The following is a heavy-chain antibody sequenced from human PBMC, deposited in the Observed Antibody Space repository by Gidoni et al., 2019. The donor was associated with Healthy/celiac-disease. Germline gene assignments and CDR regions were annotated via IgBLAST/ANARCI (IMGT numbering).Heavy chain of an antibody. V-gene: IGHV4-31*03. CDR1: GGSISSGGYY. CDR2: IYYSGST. Sequence: QVQLQESGPGLVKPSQTLSLTCTVSGGSISSGGYYWSWIRQHPGKGLEWIGYIYYSGSTYYNPSLKSRVTISVDTSKNQFSLKLSSVTAADTAVYYCARYERFLDRRGAFDIWGQGTMVTVSS. J-gene: IGHJ3*02. CDR3: ARYERFLDRRGAFDI. D-gene: IGHD3-3*01.